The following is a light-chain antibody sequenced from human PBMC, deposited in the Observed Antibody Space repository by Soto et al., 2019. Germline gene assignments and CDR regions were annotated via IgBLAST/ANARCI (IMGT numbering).Light chain of an antibody. CDR1: SSDVGGYNY. CDR3: ISYTTIGTQVL. Sequence: QSALTQPASVSGSPGQSITISCTGTSSDVGGYNYVSWYQQHPGQAPKLIIYNVSDRPSGVSDRFSGSKSGNTASLTISGLQAEDEADDLCISYTTIGTQVLFGGGTKLTVL. CDR2: NVS. J-gene: IGLJ2*01. V-gene: IGLV2-14*03.